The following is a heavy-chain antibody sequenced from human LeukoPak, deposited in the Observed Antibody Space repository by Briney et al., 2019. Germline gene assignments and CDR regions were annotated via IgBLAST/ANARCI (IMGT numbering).Heavy chain of an antibody. Sequence: ASVKVSCKASGYTFTGYYMHWVRQAPGQGLEWMGWINPNSGGTNYAQKFQGRVTMTRDTSISTAYMELSRLRSDDTAVYHCARTFYYYDSSGYYAWGQGTLVTVSS. D-gene: IGHD3-22*01. CDR2: INPNSGGT. J-gene: IGHJ5*02. CDR3: ARTFYYYDSSGYYA. V-gene: IGHV1-2*02. CDR1: GYTFTGYY.